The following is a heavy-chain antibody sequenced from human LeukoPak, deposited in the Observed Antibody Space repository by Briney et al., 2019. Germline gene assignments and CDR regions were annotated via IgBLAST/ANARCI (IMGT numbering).Heavy chain of an antibody. CDR2: INPNTGDT. CDR1: GYTFTGYY. J-gene: IGHJ4*02. Sequence: ASVKVSCKASGYTFTGYYVHWARQAPGQGLEWMGWINPNTGDTSYAQKFEGGVTVTSDTSISTAYMELSSLRSDDTAVYYCARDRGGSSLLDWGPGTLVTVSS. CDR3: ARDRGGSSLLD. D-gene: IGHD1-26*01. V-gene: IGHV1-2*02.